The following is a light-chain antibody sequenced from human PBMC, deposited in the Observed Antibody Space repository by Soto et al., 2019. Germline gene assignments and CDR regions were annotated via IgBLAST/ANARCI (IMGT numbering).Light chain of an antibody. Sequence: EILMTQSPATLSVSPGERATLSCRASQSVRNNLAWYQQKPGQAPRLLIYGASTRATGIPVKFSGSGSGTEFTLTITSLQSEDFAVYYCQQRSNWPPLTFGGGTKVEIK. CDR1: QSVRNN. CDR2: GAS. CDR3: QQRSNWPPLT. J-gene: IGKJ4*01. V-gene: IGKV3-15*01.